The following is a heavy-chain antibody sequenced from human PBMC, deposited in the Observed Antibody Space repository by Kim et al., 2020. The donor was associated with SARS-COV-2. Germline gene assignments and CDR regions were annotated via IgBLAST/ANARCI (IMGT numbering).Heavy chain of an antibody. CDR3: ASLSFGGYYGFDI. CDR1: GGSVTSANYY. D-gene: IGHD3-22*01. CDR2: IYYTGST. J-gene: IGHJ3*02. Sequence: SETLSLTCTVSGGSVTSANYYCSWIRQSPGKGLEWIGHIYYTGSTYHNPSLKSRLTISLATSKNQFSLQLRSVTAADTAVYYCASLSFGGYYGFDIWGQGTVVTVSS. V-gene: IGHV4-61*01.